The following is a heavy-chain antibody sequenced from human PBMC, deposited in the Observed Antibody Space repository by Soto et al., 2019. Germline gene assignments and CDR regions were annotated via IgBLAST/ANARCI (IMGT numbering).Heavy chain of an antibody. V-gene: IGHV4-34*01. J-gene: IGHJ6*03. Sequence: QVQLQQWGAGLLKPSETLSLTCAVYGGSFSGYQWTWIRQTPGKGLEWIGEINDTGNINYNPSLKILVTICIDTPKKQISLKLSSVTAADTAVYYCARGLIVWFGELSRRGGYYYYMDVWGKGTKVTVSS. CDR2: INDTGNI. D-gene: IGHD3-10*01. CDR1: GGSFSGYQ. CDR3: ARGLIVWFGELSRRGGYYYYMDV.